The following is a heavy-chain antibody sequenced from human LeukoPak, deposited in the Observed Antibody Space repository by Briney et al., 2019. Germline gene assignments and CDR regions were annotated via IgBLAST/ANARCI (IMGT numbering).Heavy chain of an antibody. J-gene: IGHJ3*02. CDR1: GGTFSSYA. Sequence: ASVKVSCKASGGTFSSYAISWVRQAPGQGLEWMGGIIPIFGTANYAQKFQGRVTITADESTSTAYMELSSLRSEDTAVYYCARFGQMTTWTSTQDAFDIWGQGTMVTVSS. V-gene: IGHV1-69*13. CDR2: IIPIFGTA. D-gene: IGHD2/OR15-2a*01. CDR3: ARFGQMTTWTSTQDAFDI.